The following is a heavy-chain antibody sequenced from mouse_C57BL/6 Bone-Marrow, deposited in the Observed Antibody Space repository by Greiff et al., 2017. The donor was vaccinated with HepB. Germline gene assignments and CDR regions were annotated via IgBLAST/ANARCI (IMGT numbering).Heavy chain of an antibody. V-gene: IGHV5-6*01. Sequence: EVKLMESGGDLVKPGGSLKLSCAASGFTFSSYGMSWVRQTPDKRLEWVATISSGGSYTYYPDSVKGRFTISRDNAKNTLYLQMSSLKSEDTAMYYCANYYGSSYFDYWGQGTTLTVSS. CDR1: GFTFSSYG. J-gene: IGHJ2*01. D-gene: IGHD1-1*01. CDR3: ANYYGSSYFDY. CDR2: ISSGGSYT.